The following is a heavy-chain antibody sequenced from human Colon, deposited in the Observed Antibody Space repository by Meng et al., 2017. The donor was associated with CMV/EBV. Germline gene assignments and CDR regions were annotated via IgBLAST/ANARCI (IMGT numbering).Heavy chain of an antibody. CDR1: GGSFSGYY. D-gene: IGHD2-2*01. Sequence: SETLSLTCAVYGGSFSGYYWSWIRQPPGKGLEWIGEINHSGSTNYNPSLKSRVTISVDTSKNQFSLKLSSVTAADTAVYCCARLVRKYCSSTSCYATYYYYGMDVWGQGTTVTVSS. CDR2: INHSGST. CDR3: ARLVRKYCSSTSCYATYYYYGMDV. V-gene: IGHV4-34*01. J-gene: IGHJ6*02.